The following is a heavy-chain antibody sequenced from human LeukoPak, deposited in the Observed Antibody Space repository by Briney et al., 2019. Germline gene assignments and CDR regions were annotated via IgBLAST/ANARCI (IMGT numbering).Heavy chain of an antibody. CDR1: GFVFSSYG. V-gene: IGHV3-30*18. J-gene: IGHJ4*02. Sequence: GRSLRLSCAASGFVFSSYGMHWVRQVPGKGLEWVAVISYEGSNEYYADSVTGRLTIFRDNSKNTLYLQMNSLRAEDTAVYYCAKGKRYYVSGSYYNDYWGQGTLVTVSS. D-gene: IGHD3-10*01. CDR3: AKGKRYYVSGSYYNDY. CDR2: ISYEGSNE.